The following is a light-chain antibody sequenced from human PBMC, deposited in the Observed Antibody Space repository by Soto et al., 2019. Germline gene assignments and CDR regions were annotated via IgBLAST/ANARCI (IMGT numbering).Light chain of an antibody. Sequence: DIVMTQSPLSXPVTPGEPASISCRSSQSLLHSNGYNYLDWYLQKPGQSPQLLIYLGSNRASGVPDRFSGSGSGTDFTLKISRVEAEDVGVYYCMQALQTPWTFGQGTKVDSK. J-gene: IGKJ1*01. CDR1: QSLLHSNGYNY. CDR3: MQALQTPWT. CDR2: LGS. V-gene: IGKV2-28*01.